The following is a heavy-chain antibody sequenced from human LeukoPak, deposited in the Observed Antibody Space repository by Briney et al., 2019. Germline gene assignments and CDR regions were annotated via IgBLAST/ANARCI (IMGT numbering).Heavy chain of an antibody. D-gene: IGHD1-14*01. V-gene: IGHV3-15*05. Sequence: PGGSLRLSCAASGFTFSSYEMNWVRQAPGKGLEWVGRIKSKTDGGTTDYAAPVKGRFTISRDDSKDTLYVQINSLNTEDTAIYYCTTGNRYWGQGTLVTVSS. CDR1: GFTFSSYE. CDR3: TTGNRY. CDR2: IKSKTDGGTT. J-gene: IGHJ4*02.